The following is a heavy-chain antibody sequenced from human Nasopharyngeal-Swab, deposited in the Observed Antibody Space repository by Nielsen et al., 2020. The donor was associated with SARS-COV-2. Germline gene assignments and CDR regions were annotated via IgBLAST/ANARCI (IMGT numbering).Heavy chain of an antibody. D-gene: IGHD3-3*01. CDR3: AKGAGGDFWSGYLRFLDY. Sequence: GESLKISCAASGFTFSSYAMSWVRQAPGKGLECVSVIYSGGSSTYYADSVKGRFTISRDNSKNTLYLQMNSLRAEDTAVYYCAKGAGGDFWSGYLRFLDYWGQGTLVTVSS. CDR2: IYSGGSST. V-gene: IGHV3-23*03. J-gene: IGHJ4*02. CDR1: GFTFSSYA.